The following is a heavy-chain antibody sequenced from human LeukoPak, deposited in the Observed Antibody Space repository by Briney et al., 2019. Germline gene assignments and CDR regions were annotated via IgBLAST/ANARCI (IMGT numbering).Heavy chain of an antibody. CDR1: GFTFSSYA. CDR2: ISGSGGST. V-gene: IGHV3-23*01. Sequence: GGSLRLSCAASGFTFSSYAMSWVRQAPGKGPEWVSAISGSGGSTYYADSVKGRFTISRDNSKNTLYLQMNSLRAEDTAVYYCGRGVDHLSQLLTSFDYWGREPWSPSPQ. CDR3: GRGVDHLSQLLTSFDY. D-gene: IGHD2/OR15-2a*01. J-gene: IGHJ4*02.